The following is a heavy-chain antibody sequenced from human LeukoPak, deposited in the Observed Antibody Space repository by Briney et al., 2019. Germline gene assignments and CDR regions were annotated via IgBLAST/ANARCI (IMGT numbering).Heavy chain of an antibody. V-gene: IGHV1-2*02. Sequence: GASVKVSCKASGYTFRGNYIHWLRQAPGQGLEWMGWIDANNGDTKSAQKFQGRVTMSRDTSISTAYMDLSSLSPDDAAVYYCARDPSSVTLYFFDYWGQRTLVTVSS. CDR3: ARDPSSVTLYFFDY. CDR1: GYTFRGNY. CDR2: IDANNGDT. D-gene: IGHD4-11*01. J-gene: IGHJ4*02.